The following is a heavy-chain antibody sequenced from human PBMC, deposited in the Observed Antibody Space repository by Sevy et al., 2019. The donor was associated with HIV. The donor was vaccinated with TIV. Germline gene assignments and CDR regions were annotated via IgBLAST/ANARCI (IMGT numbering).Heavy chain of an antibody. J-gene: IGHJ6*02. CDR1: GFTFSSYA. CDR3: ATEYSRYYYYGMDV. D-gene: IGHD6-6*01. V-gene: IGHV3-23*01. CDR2: ISGSGGST. Sequence: GGSLRLSCAASGFTFSSYAMSWVRQAPGKGLEWVSAISGSGGSTYYSDSVKGWFTISRDNSKNTLYLQMNSLRAEDTAVYYCATEYSRYYYYGMDVWGQGTTVTVSS.